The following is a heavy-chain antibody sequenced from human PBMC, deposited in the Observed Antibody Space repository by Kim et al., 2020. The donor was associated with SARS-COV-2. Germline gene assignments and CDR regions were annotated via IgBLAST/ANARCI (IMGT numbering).Heavy chain of an antibody. Sequence: SETLSLTCAVYGGSFSGYYWSWIRQPPGKGLEWIGEINHSGSTNYNPSLKSRVTISVDTSKNQFSLKLSSVTAADTAVYYCARTRTGITMIRSSGYFDY. CDR2: INHSGST. CDR1: GGSFSGYY. V-gene: IGHV4-34*01. D-gene: IGHD3-22*01. CDR3: ARTRTGITMIRSSGYFDY. J-gene: IGHJ4*03.